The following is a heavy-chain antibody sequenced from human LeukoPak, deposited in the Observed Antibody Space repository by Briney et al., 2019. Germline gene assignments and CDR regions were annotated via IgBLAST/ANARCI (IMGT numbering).Heavy chain of an antibody. CDR3: ASSPAAHRDFDY. V-gene: IGHV4-59*01. CDR2: IYYSGST. CDR1: GGSISSYY. Sequence: SETLSLTCTVSGGSISSYYWSWIRQPPGKGLEWIGYIYYSGSTNYNPSPKSRGTISVDTSKNQFSLKLSSVTAADTAVYYCASSPAAHRDFDYWGQGTLVTVSS. J-gene: IGHJ4*02. D-gene: IGHD2-15*01.